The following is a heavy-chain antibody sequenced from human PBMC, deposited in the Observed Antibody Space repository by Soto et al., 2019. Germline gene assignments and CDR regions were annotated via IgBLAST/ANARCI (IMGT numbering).Heavy chain of an antibody. V-gene: IGHV3-48*01. CDR3: ARGRYCSGGRCYFDY. Sequence: TGGSLRLSCAASGFTFSTYSMNWVRQAPGKGLEWVSYISSSSSTIFYTDSVKGRFTVSRDNAKNSLYLQMNSLRAEDTAVYYCARGRYCSGGRCYFDYWGQGTPVTVSS. CDR2: ISSSSSTI. CDR1: GFTFSTYS. J-gene: IGHJ4*02. D-gene: IGHD2-15*01.